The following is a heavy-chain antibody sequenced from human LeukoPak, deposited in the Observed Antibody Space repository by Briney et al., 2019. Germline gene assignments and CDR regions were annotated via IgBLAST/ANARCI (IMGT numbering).Heavy chain of an antibody. CDR1: GGSISSYY. J-gene: IGHJ4*02. Sequence: SETLSLTCTVSGGSISSYYWSWIRQPPGKGLEWVGYIYYSGSTNYNPSLKSRVTISVDTSKNQFSLKLSSVTAADTAVYYCARSYGLGNYFDYWGQGTLVTVSS. V-gene: IGHV4-59*01. D-gene: IGHD3-10*01. CDR3: ARSYGLGNYFDY. CDR2: IYYSGST.